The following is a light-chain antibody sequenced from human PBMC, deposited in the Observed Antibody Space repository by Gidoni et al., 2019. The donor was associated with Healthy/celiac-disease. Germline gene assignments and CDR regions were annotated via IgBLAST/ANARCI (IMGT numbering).Light chain of an antibody. CDR1: QSSSSW. V-gene: IGKV1-5*03. CDR2: KAS. Sequence: DSQMTQYPSTLSASVGDRVTNTSRASQSSSSWLAWYQQKPGKGPKLLIYKASSLESGVPSRFCGSGSGTEFTLTISSLQPDDFATYYCLQYNSYSRTFGQGTKVEIK. J-gene: IGKJ1*01. CDR3: LQYNSYSRT.